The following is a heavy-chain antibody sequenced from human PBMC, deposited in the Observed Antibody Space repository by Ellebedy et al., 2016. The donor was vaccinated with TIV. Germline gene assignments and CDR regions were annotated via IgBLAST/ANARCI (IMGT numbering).Heavy chain of an antibody. V-gene: IGHV4-59*01. J-gene: IGHJ2*01. CDR2: IYYSVST. D-gene: IGHD3-22*01. CDR1: GGSISRYY. CDR3: ARLLYYYDSSGYSHWYFDL. Sequence: SETLSPTCTVSGGSISRYYWSWIRQPPGKGLEWIGYIYYSVSTNYNPSLKSRVTISVDTSKNQFSLKLSSVTAADTAVYYCARLLYYYDSSGYSHWYFDLWGRGTLVTVSS.